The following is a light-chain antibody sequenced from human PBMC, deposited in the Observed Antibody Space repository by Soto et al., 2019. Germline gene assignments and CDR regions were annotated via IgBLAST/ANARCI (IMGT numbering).Light chain of an antibody. CDR3: QQLHSYPRT. CDR2: AAS. J-gene: IGKJ4*01. CDR1: QGISSY. Sequence: DIQLTQSPSFLSASVGDGVTITCRASQGISSYLAWYQQKPGKAPKLLIYAASTLQSGVPSRFSGSGSGTEFTLTISSLQPEDFATYYCQQLHSYPRTFGGGTKVDIK. V-gene: IGKV1-9*01.